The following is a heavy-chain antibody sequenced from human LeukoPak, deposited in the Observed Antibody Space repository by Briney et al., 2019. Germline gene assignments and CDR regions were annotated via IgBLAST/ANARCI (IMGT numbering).Heavy chain of an antibody. D-gene: IGHD3-16*01. J-gene: IGHJ4*02. V-gene: IGHV4-39*01. Sequence: SETLSLTCTVSGGSISSSSYYCGWIRQPPGKGLEWIGSVYYSGSTYYNPSLKSRVTISVDTSNNQFSLKLSSVTAADTAVYYCARHQGYDYVWGSYKGHFDYWGQGTLVTVSS. CDR1: GGSISSSSYY. CDR3: ARHQGYDYVWGSYKGHFDY. CDR2: VYYSGST.